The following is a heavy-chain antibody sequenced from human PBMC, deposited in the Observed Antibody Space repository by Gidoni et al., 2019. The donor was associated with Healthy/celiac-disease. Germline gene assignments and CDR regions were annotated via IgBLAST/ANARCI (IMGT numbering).Heavy chain of an antibody. CDR3: ARGRRVYGDPVDNWFDP. Sequence: QVQLVQSGAEVKKPGASVKVSCKASGYTFTSYAMHWVRQAPGQRLEWMGWINAGNGNTKYSQKFQGRVTITRDTSASTAYMELSSLRSEDTAVYYCARGRRVYGDPVDNWFDPWGQGTLVTVSS. CDR1: GYTFTSYA. J-gene: IGHJ5*02. D-gene: IGHD4-17*01. V-gene: IGHV1-3*01. CDR2: INAGNGNT.